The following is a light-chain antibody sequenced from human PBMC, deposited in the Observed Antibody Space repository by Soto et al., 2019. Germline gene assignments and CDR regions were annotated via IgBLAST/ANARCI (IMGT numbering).Light chain of an antibody. CDR1: SSDVGGYNY. V-gene: IGLV2-14*01. J-gene: IGLJ3*02. CDR2: EVS. Sequence: QSALTQPASVSGSPGQSITISCTGTSSDVGGYNYVSWYQQHPGKAPKLMIYEVSNRPSGVSNRFSGSKSSTTASLTISGLEAEDEADYYCSSYTSSSTGVFGGGTKLTVL. CDR3: SSYTSSSTGV.